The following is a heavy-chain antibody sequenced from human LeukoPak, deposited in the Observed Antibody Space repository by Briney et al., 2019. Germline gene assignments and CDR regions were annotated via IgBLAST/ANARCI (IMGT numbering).Heavy chain of an antibody. Sequence: ASVKVSCKASGYTFTSYDISWVRQATGQGLEWMGWMNPNSGNAGYAQRFQGRVTMTRNNSISTAYMELTSLRSEDTAVYYCGRPLQRGSWTQRALDYWAREPWSPSPQ. CDR3: GRPLQRGSWTQRALDY. CDR1: GYTFTSYD. J-gene: IGHJ4*02. V-gene: IGHV1-8*01. D-gene: IGHD3-10*01. CDR2: MNPNSGNA.